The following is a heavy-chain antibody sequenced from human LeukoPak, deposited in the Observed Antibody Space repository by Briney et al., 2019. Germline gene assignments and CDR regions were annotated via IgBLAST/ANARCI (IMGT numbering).Heavy chain of an antibody. CDR2: IRYDGSNK. Sequence: RSGGSLRLSCAASGFTFSSYGMHWVRQAPGKELEWVAFIRYDGSNKYYADSVKGRFTIPRDNSKNTLYLQMNSLRAEDTAVYYCASGPGGYDYLYYYYYYMDVWGKGTTVTISS. D-gene: IGHD5-12*01. J-gene: IGHJ6*03. CDR3: ASGPGGYDYLYYYYYYMDV. V-gene: IGHV3-30*02. CDR1: GFTFSSYG.